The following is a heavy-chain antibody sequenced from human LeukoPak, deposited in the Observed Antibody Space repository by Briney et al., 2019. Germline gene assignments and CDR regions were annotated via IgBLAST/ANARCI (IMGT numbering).Heavy chain of an antibody. CDR1: GGSISSYY. D-gene: IGHD6-13*01. CDR2: IYNSGST. Sequence: PSETLSLTCTVSGGSISSYYWSWIRQLPGKGLEWIGYIYNSGSTNYNPSLKSRVTISVDTSKNLFSLKVNSVTAADTAVYYCARPKQLGTPLDAFDMWGQGTMVTVSS. V-gene: IGHV4-59*08. CDR3: ARPKQLGTPLDAFDM. J-gene: IGHJ3*02.